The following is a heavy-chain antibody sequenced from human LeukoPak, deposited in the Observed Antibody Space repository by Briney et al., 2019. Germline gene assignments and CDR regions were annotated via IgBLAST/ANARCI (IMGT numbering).Heavy chain of an antibody. Sequence: SETLSLTCTVSGGSISSYYWSWIRQPAGKGLEWIGRIYTSGSTNYNPSLKSRVTMSVDTSKNQFSLKLSSVTAADTAVYYCARPRMWGSKDGAFDIWGQGTMVTVSS. J-gene: IGHJ3*02. CDR2: IYTSGST. V-gene: IGHV4-4*07. D-gene: IGHD5-24*01. CDR1: GGSISSYY. CDR3: ARPRMWGSKDGAFDI.